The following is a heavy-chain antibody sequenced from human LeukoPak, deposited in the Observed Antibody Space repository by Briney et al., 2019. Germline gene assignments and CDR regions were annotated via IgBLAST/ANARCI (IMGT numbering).Heavy chain of an antibody. CDR1: GGSFSGYY. D-gene: IGHD6-13*01. J-gene: IGHJ5*02. CDR3: ARGDLRTRYIAAAGTDIGRRNWFDP. CDR2: INHSGST. Sequence: PSETLSLTCAGNGGSFSGYYWSWLRQPPGKGLEWIGEINHSGSTNYNPSLKSRVTISVDTSKNQFSLKLSSVNAADTAVYYCARGDLRTRYIAAAGTDIGRRNWFDPWGQGTLVTVSS. V-gene: IGHV4-34*01.